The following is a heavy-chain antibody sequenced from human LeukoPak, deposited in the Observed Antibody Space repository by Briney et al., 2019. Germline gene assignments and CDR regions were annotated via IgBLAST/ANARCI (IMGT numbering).Heavy chain of an antibody. J-gene: IGHJ6*02. CDR1: GFSLRTGGMC. CDR2: IDWDDDK. V-gene: IGHV2-70*11. Sequence: SGPALVKPTQTLTLTCTFSGFSLRTGGMCVSWIRQPRGKALEWLARIDWDDDKYYSTSLKTRLTISEDTSKNQVVLTMTNMDPVDTATYYCARIHRYGPAGYYGMDVWGQGTTVTVSS. CDR3: ARIHRYGPAGYYGMDV. D-gene: IGHD5-18*01.